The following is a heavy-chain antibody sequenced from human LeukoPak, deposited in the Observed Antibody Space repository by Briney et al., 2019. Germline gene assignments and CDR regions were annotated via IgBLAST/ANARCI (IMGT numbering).Heavy chain of an antibody. CDR3: ATNYYDSSRAASDY. CDR1: GITFSNYA. D-gene: IGHD3-22*01. CDR2: ISGSGGSA. V-gene: IGHV3-23*01. J-gene: IGHJ4*02. Sequence: GGSLRLSCAASGITFSNYAMNWVRRAPGKGLEWVSTISGSGGSAYYVDSVKGRFTISRDNSRNTLYLQMNSLRAEDTAVYYCATNYYDSSRAASDYWGQGTLLTVSS.